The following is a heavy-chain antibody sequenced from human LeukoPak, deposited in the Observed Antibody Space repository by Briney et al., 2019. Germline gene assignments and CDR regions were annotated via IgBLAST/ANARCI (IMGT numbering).Heavy chain of an antibody. CDR3: ARGGEGVLRFLEWLLSTLDY. CDR1: GYTFTGYY. J-gene: IGHJ4*02. CDR2: INPNSGGT. D-gene: IGHD3-3*01. Sequence: ASVKVSCKASGYTFTGYYMHWVRQAPGQGLERMGWINPNSGGTNYAQKFQGRVTMTRDTSISTAYMELSRLRSDDTAVYYCARGGEGVLRFLEWLLSTLDYWGQGTLVTVSS. V-gene: IGHV1-2*02.